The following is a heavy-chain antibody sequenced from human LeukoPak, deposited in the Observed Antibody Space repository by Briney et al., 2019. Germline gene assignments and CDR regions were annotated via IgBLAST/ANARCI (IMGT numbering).Heavy chain of an antibody. CDR1: GFTFSEFA. V-gene: IGHV3-21*01. D-gene: IGHD5-12*01. CDR3: ARLTSYNHDYSGRYGLDV. CDR2: IGRSPSYI. J-gene: IGHJ6*02. Sequence: GGSLRLSCAASGFTFSEFAMNWVRQAPGKGLEWVSSIGRSPSYIYYADSVKGRFTISRDNAKDSLDLQMDSLRAEDTAVYYCARLTSYNHDYSGRYGLDVRGQGTTVTVSS.